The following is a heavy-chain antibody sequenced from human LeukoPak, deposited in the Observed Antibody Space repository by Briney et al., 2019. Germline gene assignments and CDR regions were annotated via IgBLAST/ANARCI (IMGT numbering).Heavy chain of an antibody. CDR2: IIPILGIA. CDR1: GGTFSSYA. D-gene: IGHD5-12*01. Sequence: ASVKVSCKASGGTFSSYAISWVRQAPGQGLEWMGRIIPILGIANYAQKFQGRVTITADKSTSTAYMELSSLRSEDTAVYYCARPGLGYSGYAQRGGWYFDLWGRGTLVTVSS. J-gene: IGHJ2*01. V-gene: IGHV1-69*04. CDR3: ARPGLGYSGYAQRGGWYFDL.